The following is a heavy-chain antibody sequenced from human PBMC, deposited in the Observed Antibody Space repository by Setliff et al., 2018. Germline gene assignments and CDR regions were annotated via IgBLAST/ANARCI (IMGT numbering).Heavy chain of an antibody. CDR2: IKTDGSYT. CDR3: AKDNEWDWEYFDY. CDR1: GFTFSGHW. J-gene: IGHJ4*02. Sequence: GGSLRLSCAASGFTFSGHWMHWVRQAPGKGLVWVSRIKTDGSYTNYADSVKGRFTISRDNAKNTLYLQMNSLRAEDTAVYYCAKDNEWDWEYFDYWGQGTLVTVSS. D-gene: IGHD1-26*01. V-gene: IGHV3-74*01.